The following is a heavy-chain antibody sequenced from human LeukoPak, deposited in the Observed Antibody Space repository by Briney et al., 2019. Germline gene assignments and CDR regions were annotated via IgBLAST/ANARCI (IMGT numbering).Heavy chain of an antibody. Sequence: GESLKISCKGSGYSFTSYWIGWVRQMPGIGLEWMGIIYPGDSDTRYSPSFQGQVTISADKSISTAYLQWSSLKASDTAMYYCARTGDSSGYSWYFDLWGRGTLVTVSS. V-gene: IGHV5-51*01. CDR3: ARTGDSSGYSWYFDL. J-gene: IGHJ2*01. CDR2: IYPGDSDT. D-gene: IGHD3-22*01. CDR1: GYSFTSYW.